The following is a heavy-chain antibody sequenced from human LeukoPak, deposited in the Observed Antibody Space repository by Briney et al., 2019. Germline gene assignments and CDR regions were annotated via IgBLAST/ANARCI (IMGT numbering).Heavy chain of an antibody. Sequence: GGSLRLSCAASGFSFSSYGMHWFRQAPGKGLEWVAVIWYDGSNKYYADSVKGRFTISRDNSKNPLYLQMNSLRAENTAVYYCAKDASGGAGTTPEFDYWGQGPLVTVSA. J-gene: IGHJ4*02. CDR3: AKDASGGAGTTPEFDY. CDR1: GFSFSSYG. V-gene: IGHV3-33*06. CDR2: IWYDGSNK. D-gene: IGHD1-7*01.